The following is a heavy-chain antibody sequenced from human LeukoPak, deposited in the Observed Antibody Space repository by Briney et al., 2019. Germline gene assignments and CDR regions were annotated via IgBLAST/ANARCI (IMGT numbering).Heavy chain of an antibody. CDR2: IYYSGST. J-gene: IGHJ3*02. V-gene: IGHV4-39*01. Sequence: SETLSLTCTVSGCSICSSSYYWGWIRQPPGKGLGWIGSIYYSGSTYYNPSLRSRVTISVHTSKNQFSLKLSPVTPADTDLDNCAKPSIDDAFDIWGQGTMVTVSS. D-gene: IGHD3-16*02. CDR3: AKPSIDDAFDI. CDR1: GCSICSSSYY.